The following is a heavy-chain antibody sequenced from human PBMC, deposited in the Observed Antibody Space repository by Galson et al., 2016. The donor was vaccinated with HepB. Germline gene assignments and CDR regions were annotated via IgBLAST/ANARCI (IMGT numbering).Heavy chain of an antibody. D-gene: IGHD5-24*01. CDR1: GFTLSSYA. V-gene: IGHV3-23*01. J-gene: IGHJ4*02. CDR2: ISGTGGTT. CDR3: ARDGYNYVPLDS. Sequence: SLRLSCAASGFTLSSYAMSLVRQAPGKGLQWVTSISGTGGTTYYADSVKGRFTISRDNSKSTMYLQMNGLRAEDTALYYCARDGYNYVPLDSWGQGALVIVSS.